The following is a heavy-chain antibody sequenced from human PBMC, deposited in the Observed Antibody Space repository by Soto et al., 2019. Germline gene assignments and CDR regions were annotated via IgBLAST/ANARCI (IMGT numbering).Heavy chain of an antibody. Sequence: SQTLSLTCAISGDSVSSNSAAWNWIRQSPSRGLEWLGRTYYRSNWYSDYAVSLRSRITFNADTSKNQFSLQLNSVTPDDSAVYYCARDSALDRSYYMDVWGTGTTVTVSS. J-gene: IGHJ6*03. D-gene: IGHD1-1*01. CDR3: ARDSALDRSYYMDV. CDR2: TYYRSNWYS. V-gene: IGHV6-1*01. CDR1: GDSVSSNSAA.